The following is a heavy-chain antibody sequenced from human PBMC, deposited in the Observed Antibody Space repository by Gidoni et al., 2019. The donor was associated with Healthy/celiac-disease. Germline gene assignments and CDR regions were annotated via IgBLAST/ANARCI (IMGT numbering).Heavy chain of an antibody. J-gene: IGHJ3*02. CDR1: GGSFSGYY. V-gene: IGHV4-34*01. D-gene: IGHD3-16*01. Sequence: QVQLQQWGAGLLKPSETLSLTCAVHGGSFSGYYWSWIRQPPGKGLEWIGEINHSGSTNYNPSLKSRVTISVDTSKNQFSLKLSSVTAADTAVYYCAREWGRNAFDIWGQGTMVTVSS. CDR2: INHSGST. CDR3: AREWGRNAFDI.